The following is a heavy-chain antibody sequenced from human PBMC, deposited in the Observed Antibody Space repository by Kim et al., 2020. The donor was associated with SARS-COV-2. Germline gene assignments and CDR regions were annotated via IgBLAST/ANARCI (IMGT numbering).Heavy chain of an antibody. CDR3: ARSEIAARPGYNWFDP. Sequence: SVKVSCKASGGTFSSYAISWVRQAPGQGLEWMGGIIPIFGTANYAQKFQGRVTITADESTSTAYMELSSLRSEDTAVYYCARSEIAARPGYNWFDPWGQGTLVTVSS. J-gene: IGHJ5*02. CDR2: IIPIFGTA. V-gene: IGHV1-69*13. CDR1: GGTFSSYA. D-gene: IGHD6-6*01.